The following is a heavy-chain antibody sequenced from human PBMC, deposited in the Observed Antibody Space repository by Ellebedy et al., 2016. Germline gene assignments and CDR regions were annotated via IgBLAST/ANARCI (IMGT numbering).Heavy chain of an antibody. D-gene: IGHD3-22*01. J-gene: IGHJ5*02. CDR1: GFTFTSSA. CDR3: AADLGYYDSRGYIVGFDP. V-gene: IGHV1-58*01. Sequence: ASVKVSCKASGFTFTSSAVQWVRQARGQRLEWIGWIVVGSGNTNYAQKFQERVTITRDMSTSTAYMELSSLRSEDTAVYYCAADLGYYDSRGYIVGFDPWGQGTLVTVSS. CDR2: IVVGSGNT.